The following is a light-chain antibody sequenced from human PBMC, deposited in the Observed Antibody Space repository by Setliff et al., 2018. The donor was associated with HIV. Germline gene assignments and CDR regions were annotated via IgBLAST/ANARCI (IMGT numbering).Light chain of an antibody. CDR2: EVS. J-gene: IGLJ1*01. CDR1: SSDVGGYNY. Sequence: QSVLAQPPSASGSPGQSVTISCTGTSSDVGGYNYVSWYQQHPGKAPKLMIYEVSNRPSGVSNRFPGSKSGNTASLTISGLQAEDEADYYCSSYTSSFTRVFGTGTKVTVL. V-gene: IGLV2-14*01. CDR3: SSYTSSFTRV.